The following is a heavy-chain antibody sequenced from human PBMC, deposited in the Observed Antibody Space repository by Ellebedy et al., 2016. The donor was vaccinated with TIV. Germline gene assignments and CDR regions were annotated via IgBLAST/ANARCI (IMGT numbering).Heavy chain of an antibody. J-gene: IGHJ4*02. CDR3: ARAQPYIVVVPAAIERAYYFDY. V-gene: IGHV4-34*01. CDR1: GGSFSGYY. Sequence: SETLSLXCAVYGGSFSGYYWSWIRQPPGKGLEWIGEINHSGSTNYNPSLKSRVTISVDTSKNQFSLKLSSETAADTAVYYCARAQPYIVVVPAAIERAYYFDYWGQGTLVTVSS. D-gene: IGHD2-2*02. CDR2: INHSGST.